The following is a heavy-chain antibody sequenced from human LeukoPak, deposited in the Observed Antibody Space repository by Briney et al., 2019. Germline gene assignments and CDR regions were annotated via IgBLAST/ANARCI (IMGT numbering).Heavy chain of an antibody. CDR2: IIPIFGTA. CDR1: GGTFSSYA. J-gene: IGHJ6*02. V-gene: IGHV1-69*05. Sequence: SVKVSCKASGGTFSSYAISWVRQAPGQGLEWMGGIIPIFGTANYAQKFQGRVTITTDESTSTVYMELSSLRSEDTAVYYCARDLEEITMVRGVINLDYYYYYGMDVWGQGTTVTVSS. CDR3: ARDLEEITMVRGVINLDYYYYYGMDV. D-gene: IGHD3-10*01.